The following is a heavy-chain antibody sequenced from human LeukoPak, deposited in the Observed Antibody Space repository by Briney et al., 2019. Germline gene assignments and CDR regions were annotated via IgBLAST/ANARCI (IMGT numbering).Heavy chain of an antibody. V-gene: IGHV4-4*02. CDR1: GGSISSSNW. J-gene: IGHJ3*02. Sequence: SGTLSLTCAVSGGSISSSNWWSWVRQPPGKGLEWIGEIYHSGSTNYNPSLKSRVTISVDKSKNQFSLKLSSVTAADTAVYYCARDSNSLASNPYDAFDIWGQGTMVTVSS. CDR3: ARDSNSLASNPYDAFDI. CDR2: IYHSGST. D-gene: IGHD2/OR15-2a*01.